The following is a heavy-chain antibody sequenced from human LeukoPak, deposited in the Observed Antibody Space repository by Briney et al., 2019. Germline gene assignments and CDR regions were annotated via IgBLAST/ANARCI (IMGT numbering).Heavy chain of an antibody. D-gene: IGHD3-22*01. CDR2: IYSGGST. Sequence: GGSLRLSCAASGFTVSNNYMRWVRQAPGKGLEWVSLIYSGGSTYYADSVKGRFIISRDNSKNTLYLQMNSLRAEDTAVYYCANGYDSSGYLRYDYWGQGTLVTVSS. CDR1: GFTVSNNY. J-gene: IGHJ4*02. CDR3: ANGYDSSGYLRYDY. V-gene: IGHV3-66*01.